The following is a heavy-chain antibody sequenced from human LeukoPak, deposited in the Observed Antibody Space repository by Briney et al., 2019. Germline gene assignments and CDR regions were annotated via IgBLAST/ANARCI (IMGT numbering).Heavy chain of an antibody. V-gene: IGHV3-11*04. J-gene: IGHJ3*02. CDR1: GFIFSDYY. CDR3: ARGRDGYNSGAFDI. D-gene: IGHD5-24*01. Sequence: PGGSLRLSCAASGFIFSDYYVSWIRQAPGKGLEWVSYISSSGSTIYYADSVKGRFTISRDSAKNSLYLQMNSLRAEDTAVYSCARGRDGYNSGAFDIWGQGTMVTVSS. CDR2: ISSSGSTI.